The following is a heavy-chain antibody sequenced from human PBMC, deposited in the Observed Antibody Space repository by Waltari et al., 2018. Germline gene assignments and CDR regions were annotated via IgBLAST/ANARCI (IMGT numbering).Heavy chain of an antibody. CDR2: INHSGST. CDR3: ARVYYYYYYMDV. J-gene: IGHJ6*03. Sequence: QVQLQQWGAGLLKPSETLSLTCAVYGGSFSGYYWSWIRQPPGKGLEWIGEINHSGSTNYNPALKSRVTISVDTSKNQFSLKLSSVTAADTAVYYCARVYYYYYYMDVWGKGTTVTVSS. CDR1: GGSFSGYY. V-gene: IGHV4-34*01.